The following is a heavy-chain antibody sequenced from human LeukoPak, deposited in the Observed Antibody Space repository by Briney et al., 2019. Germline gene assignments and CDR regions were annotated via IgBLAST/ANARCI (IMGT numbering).Heavy chain of an antibody. CDR1: GDSLSSYY. Sequence: KASETLSLTCTVSGDSLSSYYWTWIRQPPGKGLEWIGYIYYSGSTNYNPSLKSRVTISVDTSKNQFSLKLSSVTAADTAVYYCARHAHDYSNWGFDYWGQGTLVNVSS. D-gene: IGHD4-11*01. CDR3: ARHAHDYSNWGFDY. V-gene: IGHV4-59*01. J-gene: IGHJ4*02. CDR2: IYYSGST.